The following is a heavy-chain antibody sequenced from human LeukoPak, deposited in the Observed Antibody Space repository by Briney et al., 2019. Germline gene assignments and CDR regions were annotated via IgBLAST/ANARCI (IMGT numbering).Heavy chain of an antibody. CDR3: ARDKGLGYRRSLRP. D-gene: IGHD3-16*02. CDR1: GGANSTCY. CDR2: ISYGNT. J-gene: IGHJ5*02. V-gene: IGHV4-59*01. Sequence: SETLSLTSTVAGGANSTCYWNWIRQTPGKGLEWIGHISYGNTDYNPSLKSRVTISVDTSKNQFSLKLTSVTAADTAVYYCARDKGLGYRRSLRPWGQGDLVIVSS.